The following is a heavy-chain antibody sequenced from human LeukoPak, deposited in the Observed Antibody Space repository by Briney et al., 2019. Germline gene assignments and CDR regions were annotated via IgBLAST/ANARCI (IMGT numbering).Heavy chain of an antibody. CDR1: GFTVSSNY. V-gene: IGHV3-53*04. J-gene: IGHJ6*02. Sequence: GGSLRLSCAASGFTVSSNYMSWVRLAPGKGLEWVSVIYSGGSTYYADSVKGRFTISRHNSKNTLYLQMNSLRAEDTAVYYCARDQNYGMDVWGQGTTVTVSS. CDR3: ARDQNYGMDV. CDR2: IYSGGST.